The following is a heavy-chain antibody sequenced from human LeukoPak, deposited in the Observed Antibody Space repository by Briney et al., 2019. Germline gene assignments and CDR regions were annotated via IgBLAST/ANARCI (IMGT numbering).Heavy chain of an antibody. Sequence: SETLSLTCIVSSGSISSYYWSWIRQPAGKGLEWIGRIYISGSTNYNPSLKSRVIMSVDTSKNQFSLKLSSVTAADTAVYYCAREYYDTSGLDYWGQGTLVTVSS. CDR3: AREYYDTSGLDY. CDR1: SGSISSYY. D-gene: IGHD3-22*01. V-gene: IGHV4-4*07. J-gene: IGHJ4*02. CDR2: IYISGST.